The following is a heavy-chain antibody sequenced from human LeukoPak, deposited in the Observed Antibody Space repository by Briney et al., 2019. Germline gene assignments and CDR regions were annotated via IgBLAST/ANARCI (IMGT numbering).Heavy chain of an antibody. CDR3: ARGPDAGYSYGEFDY. V-gene: IGHV4-34*01. Sequence: SETLSLTCAVYGGSFSGYYWSWIRQPPGKGLEWIGEINHSGSANYNPSLKSRVTISVDTSKNQFSLKLSSVTAADTAVYYCARGPDAGYSYGEFDYWGQGTLVTVSS. CDR1: GGSFSGYY. D-gene: IGHD5-18*01. CDR2: INHSGSA. J-gene: IGHJ4*02.